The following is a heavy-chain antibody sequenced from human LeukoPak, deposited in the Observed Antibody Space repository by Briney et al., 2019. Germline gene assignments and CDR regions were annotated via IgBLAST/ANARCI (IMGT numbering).Heavy chain of an antibody. D-gene: IGHD2-15*01. CDR1: GDSNTNSLYY. J-gene: IGHJ5*02. Sequence: SETLSLTCTVSGDSNTNSLYYWGWVRQPPGKGLEWIGYIYYSGSTNYNPSLKSRVTISVDTSMNQFSLKLSSVTAADTAVYYCARVDIVVVAPKKEAYNWFDPWGQGTLVTVSS. CDR3: ARVDIVVVAPKKEAYNWFDP. V-gene: IGHV4-61*05. CDR2: IYYSGST.